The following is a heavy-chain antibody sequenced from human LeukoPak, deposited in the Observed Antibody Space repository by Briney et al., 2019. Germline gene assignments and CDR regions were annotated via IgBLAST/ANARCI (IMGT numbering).Heavy chain of an antibody. D-gene: IGHD3-22*01. Sequence: PGRSLRLSCAASGFTFSSYGMHWVRQAPGKGLEWVAVIWYDGSNKYYADSVKGRFTISRDNSKNTLYLQMNSLRAEDTAAYYCARGIDSSGYYPPFDYWGQGTLVTVSS. V-gene: IGHV3-33*01. CDR2: IWYDGSNK. CDR1: GFTFSSYG. J-gene: IGHJ4*02. CDR3: ARGIDSSGYYPPFDY.